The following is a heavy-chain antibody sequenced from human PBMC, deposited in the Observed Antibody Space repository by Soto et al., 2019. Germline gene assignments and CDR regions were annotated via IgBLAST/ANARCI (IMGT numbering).Heavy chain of an antibody. CDR2: ISGSGGST. D-gene: IGHD3-3*01. CDR1: GFTLSSFA. Sequence: PGGSLRLSCAASGFTLSSFAMSWVRQAPGKGLEWVSAISGSGGSTYYADSVKGRFTIARDNSKNTLYLQRGTLRAYATAIYNCPKDGFSYYFWSGFDVWGQGTADTVSS. V-gene: IGHV3-23*01. CDR3: PKDGFSYYFWSGFDV. J-gene: IGHJ6*02.